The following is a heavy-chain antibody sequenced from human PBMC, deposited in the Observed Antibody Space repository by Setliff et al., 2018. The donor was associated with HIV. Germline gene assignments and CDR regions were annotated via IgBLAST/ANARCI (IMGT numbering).Heavy chain of an antibody. D-gene: IGHD3-16*01. CDR3: ARDSPGRAPGEGAFDI. Sequence: ASVKVSCKASGYTFTSYYMHWARQAPGQGLEWMGIINPSGGSTSYAQKFQGRVTMTRDTSTSTVYMELSSLRSEDTAVYYCARDSPGRAPGEGAFDIWGQGTMVTVSS. J-gene: IGHJ3*02. V-gene: IGHV1-46*01. CDR2: INPSGGST. CDR1: GYTFTSYY.